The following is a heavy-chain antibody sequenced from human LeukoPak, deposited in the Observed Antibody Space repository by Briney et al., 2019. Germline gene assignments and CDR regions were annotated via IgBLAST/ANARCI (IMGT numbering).Heavy chain of an antibody. Sequence: GGSLRLSCAASGFTFRNYEMNWVRQAPGKGLEWVSFISSGGSTIHYADSVKGRFTISRDNAKNSLYLQMNNLRAEDTAVYYCARDGRYCSGGFCYPHWGQGTLVTVSS. V-gene: IGHV3-48*03. CDR1: GFTFRNYE. CDR2: ISSGGSTI. J-gene: IGHJ4*02. D-gene: IGHD2-15*01. CDR3: ARDGRYCSGGFCYPH.